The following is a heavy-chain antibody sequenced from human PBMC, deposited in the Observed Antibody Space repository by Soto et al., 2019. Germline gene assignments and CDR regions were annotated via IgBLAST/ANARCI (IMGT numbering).Heavy chain of an antibody. Sequence: ASVKVSCKTSGYTFITYEITWVRQAPGQGLEWMGWMNPRSGNTGYAKKFQGRVAMTRDTSINTAYMELTNLTSEDTAVYYCARGDSFTSSWYWFDSWGQGSLVSVSS. D-gene: IGHD6-13*01. CDR2: MNPRSGNT. CDR3: ARGDSFTSSWYWFDS. J-gene: IGHJ5*01. V-gene: IGHV1-8*01. CDR1: GYTFITYE.